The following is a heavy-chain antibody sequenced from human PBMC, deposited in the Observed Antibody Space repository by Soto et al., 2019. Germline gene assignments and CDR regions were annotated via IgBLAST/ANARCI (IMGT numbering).Heavy chain of an antibody. CDR1: GFTFSSYA. CDR3: AKDPRYFDWTPNGENWFDP. Sequence: GGSLRLSCAASGFTFSSYAMSWVRQAPGKGLEWVSAISGSGGSTYYADSVKGRFTISRDNSKNTLYLQMNSLRAEDTAVYYCAKDPRYFDWTPNGENWFDPWGQGTLVTVSS. J-gene: IGHJ5*02. V-gene: IGHV3-23*01. D-gene: IGHD3-9*01. CDR2: ISGSGGST.